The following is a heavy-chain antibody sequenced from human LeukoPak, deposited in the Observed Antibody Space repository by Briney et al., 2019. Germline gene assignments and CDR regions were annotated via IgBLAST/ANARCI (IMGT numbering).Heavy chain of an antibody. J-gene: IGHJ6*03. CDR3: ARGRSSSLPTYYYYYYMDV. CDR2: INHSGST. D-gene: IGHD6-13*01. Sequence: SETLSLTCAVYGGSFSGYYWSWIRQPPGKGLEWIGEINHSGSTNYNPSLKSRVTISVDTSKNQFSLKLSSVTAADTAVYYCARGRSSSLPTYYYYYYMDVWGKGTTVTVSS. CDR1: GGSFSGYY. V-gene: IGHV4-34*01.